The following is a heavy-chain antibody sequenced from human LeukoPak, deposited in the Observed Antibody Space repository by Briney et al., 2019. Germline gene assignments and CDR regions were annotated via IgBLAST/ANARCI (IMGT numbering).Heavy chain of an antibody. Sequence: ASVKVSCKASGYTFTSYGISWVRQAPGQGLEWMGRINPNSGGTNYAQKFQGRVTMTRDTSISTAYMELSRLRSDDTAVYYCARERRSSYGSGLPNGYYYYGMDVWGQGTTVTVSS. CDR2: INPNSGGT. CDR1: GYTFTSYG. J-gene: IGHJ6*02. D-gene: IGHD3-10*01. CDR3: ARERRSSYGSGLPNGYYYYGMDV. V-gene: IGHV1-2*06.